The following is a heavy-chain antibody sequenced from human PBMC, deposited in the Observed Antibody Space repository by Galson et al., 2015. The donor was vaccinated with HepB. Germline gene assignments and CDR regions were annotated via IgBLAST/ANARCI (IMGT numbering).Heavy chain of an antibody. J-gene: IGHJ4*02. V-gene: IGHV3-30-3*01. CDR3: ARDKGSYYDSTAYYFDY. CDR1: GFTFSSYA. Sequence: SLRLSCAASGFTFSSYAMHWVRQAPGKGLEWVAVISYDGSNKYYADSVKGRFTISRDNSKNTLYLQMNSLRAEDTAVYYCARDKGSYYDSTAYYFDYWGQGTLVTVSS. D-gene: IGHD3-22*01. CDR2: ISYDGSNK.